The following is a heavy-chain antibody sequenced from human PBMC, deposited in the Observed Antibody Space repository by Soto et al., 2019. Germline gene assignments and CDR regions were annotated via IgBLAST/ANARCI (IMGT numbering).Heavy chain of an antibody. J-gene: IGHJ6*02. D-gene: IGHD2-21*02. Sequence: SGPTLVNPTQTLTLTCTFSGFSLSTRGMCVSWIRQPPGKALEWLALNDWDNDKYYSTSLRTRLTISKDTSKNQVVLTMTNMDPVDTATYYCARAPAGDCKNGLDVWGQGTTVIVSS. V-gene: IGHV2-70*01. CDR2: NDWDNDK. CDR3: ARAPAGDCKNGLDV. CDR1: GFSLSTRGMC.